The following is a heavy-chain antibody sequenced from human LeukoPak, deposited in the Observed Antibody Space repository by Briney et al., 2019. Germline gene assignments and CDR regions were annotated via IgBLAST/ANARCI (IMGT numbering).Heavy chain of an antibody. CDR3: ASSFPRRDDYISNYFDY. J-gene: IGHJ4*02. V-gene: IGHV3-21*01. CDR2: ISSSGTYI. Sequence: PGGSLRLSCAASGFTFSTYSMNWVRQVPGRGLEWVSSISSSGTYIYYADSMRGRFTISRDNSKNSLYLQMNSLRAEDTAVYYCASSFPRRDDYISNYFDYWGQGTLVTVSS. D-gene: IGHD5-24*01. CDR1: GFTFSTYS.